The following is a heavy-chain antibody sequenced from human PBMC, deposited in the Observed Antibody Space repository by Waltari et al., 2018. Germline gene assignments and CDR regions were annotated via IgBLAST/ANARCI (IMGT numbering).Heavy chain of an antibody. CDR3: ATAGGNSGWFDP. D-gene: IGHD2-21*02. J-gene: IGHJ5*02. Sequence: EVQLVESGGGLVKPGGSLRLSCAASGFTFSSYSMNWVRQAPGKGLEWVSSISSSSSYLYYADPVKGRFTISRDNAKNSLYLQMNSLRAEDTAVYYCATAGGNSGWFDPWGQGTLVTVSS. CDR1: GFTFSSYS. CDR2: ISSSSSYL. V-gene: IGHV3-21*03.